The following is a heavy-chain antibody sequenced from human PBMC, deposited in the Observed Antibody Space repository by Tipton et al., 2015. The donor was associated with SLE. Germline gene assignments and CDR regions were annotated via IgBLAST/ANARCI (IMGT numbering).Heavy chain of an antibody. CDR2: IDQRETQK. V-gene: IGHV3-7*03. Sequence: GSLRLSCAASGFTFIDHWMNWVRQVPGKGLEWVANIDQRETQKYHVYSVMGRFTISRDNAKNSLYLQMNSLGREDTAIYYCTRVGTPYYYMDAWGKGTTVTVSS. CDR1: GFTFIDHW. CDR3: TRVGTPYYYMDA. J-gene: IGHJ6*03.